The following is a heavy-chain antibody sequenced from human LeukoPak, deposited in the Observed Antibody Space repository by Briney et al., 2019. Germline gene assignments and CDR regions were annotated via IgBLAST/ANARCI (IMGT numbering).Heavy chain of an antibody. CDR2: INQDGSEK. CDR1: GFTFSSHW. V-gene: IGHV3-7*05. CDR3: ARDGVAPGTYFDY. D-gene: IGHD2-2*01. Sequence: GESLRLSCVASGFTFSSHWMSWVRQAPGQGLEWVANINQDGSEKHYVDSVKGRFTISRDNAENSQYVQVTSLRAEDSAVYYCARDGVAPGTYFDYWGQGTLVTVSS. J-gene: IGHJ4*02.